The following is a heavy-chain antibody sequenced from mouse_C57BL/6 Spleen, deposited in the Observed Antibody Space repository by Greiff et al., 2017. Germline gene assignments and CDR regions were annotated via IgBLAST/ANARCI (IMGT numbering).Heavy chain of an antibody. CDR2: ISSGGSYT. Sequence: EVQGVESGGDLVKPGGSLKLSCAASGFTFSSYGMSWVRQTPDKRLEWVATISSGGSYTYYPDSVKGRFTISRDNAKNTLYLQMSSLKSEDTAMYYCASPFITTVVDWYFDVWGTGTTVTVSS. CDR1: GFTFSSYG. D-gene: IGHD1-1*01. V-gene: IGHV5-6*01. J-gene: IGHJ1*03. CDR3: ASPFITTVVDWYFDV.